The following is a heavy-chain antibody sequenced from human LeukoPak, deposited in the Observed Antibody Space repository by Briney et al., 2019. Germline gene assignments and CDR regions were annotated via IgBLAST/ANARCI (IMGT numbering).Heavy chain of an antibody. CDR1: GFTFSSYA. V-gene: IGHV3-23*01. D-gene: IGHD3-10*01. Sequence: GGSLRLSCAASGFTFSSYAMSWVRQAPGKGLEWVSAISGSGGSTYYADSVKGRFTISRDNSRNTLYLQMNSLRAEDTAVYYCAKRAGDALYYHYYYGMDVWGQGTTVTVSS. J-gene: IGHJ6*02. CDR2: ISGSGGST. CDR3: AKRAGDALYYHYYYGMDV.